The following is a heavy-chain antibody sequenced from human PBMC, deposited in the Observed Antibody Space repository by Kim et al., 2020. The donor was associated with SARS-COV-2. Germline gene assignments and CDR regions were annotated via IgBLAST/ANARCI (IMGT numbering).Heavy chain of an antibody. V-gene: IGHV3-11*06. Sequence: KGRFTISRDNAKNSLYQQMNSLRAEDTAVYYCAREWGRYYGSGSYSTMDVWGQGTTVTVSS. D-gene: IGHD3-10*01. CDR3: AREWGRYYGSGSYSTMDV. J-gene: IGHJ6*02.